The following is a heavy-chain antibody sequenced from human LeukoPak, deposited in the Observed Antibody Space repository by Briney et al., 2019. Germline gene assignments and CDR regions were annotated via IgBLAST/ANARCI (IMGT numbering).Heavy chain of an antibody. J-gene: IGHJ3*02. CDR3: AKGLGYYDSSGYLFPPRQIDAFDI. D-gene: IGHD3-22*01. CDR2: INPSGGST. CDR1: GYTFTSYY. Sequence: GASVKVSCKASGYTFTSYYMHWVRQAPGQGLEWMGIINPSGGSTSYAQKFQGRVTMTRDTSTSTVYMELSSLRSEDTAVYYCAKGLGYYDSSGYLFPPRQIDAFDIWGQGTMVTVSS. V-gene: IGHV1-46*01.